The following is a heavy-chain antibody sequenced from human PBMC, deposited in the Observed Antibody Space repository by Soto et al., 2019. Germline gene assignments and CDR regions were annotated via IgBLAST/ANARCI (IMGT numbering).Heavy chain of an antibody. CDR2: IDPSDSYT. V-gene: IGHV5-10-1*01. CDR3: AKGSGIYDF. J-gene: IGHJ4*02. CDR1: GYSFATYW. Sequence: GESLKISCKGSGYSFATYWISWVRQMPGKGLEWMGRIDPSDSYTNYSPSFEGHVSISVGTSISTAYLEWHSLNASDTAFYYCAKGSGIYDFWGQGTLVTVSS. D-gene: IGHD3-10*01.